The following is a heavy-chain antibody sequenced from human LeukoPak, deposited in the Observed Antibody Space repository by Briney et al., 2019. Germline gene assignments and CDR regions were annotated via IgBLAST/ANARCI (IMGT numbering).Heavy chain of an antibody. CDR2: ITSSSSSI. CDR1: GFTSRSYS. CDR3: ARHYYGSGSVDH. V-gene: IGHV3-48*02. D-gene: IGHD3-10*01. Sequence: GGSLRLSCAASGFTSRSYSMNWVRQAPGKGLEWISYITSSSSSIHYADSVKGRFTVSRDNAKNSVFLQMNGLRDEDTAVYYCARHYYGSGSVDHWGQGTLVTVSS. J-gene: IGHJ4*02.